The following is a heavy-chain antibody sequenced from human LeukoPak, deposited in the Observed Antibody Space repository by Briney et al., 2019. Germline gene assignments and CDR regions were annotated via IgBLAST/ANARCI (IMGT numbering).Heavy chain of an antibody. Sequence: GGSLRLSCAASGFTFSSYWMHWVRQAPGKGPVWVARINNDGSGTTYADSVKGRFTISRDDAKNTLYLQMNSLRAEDTAVYYCVRGGESTWSWGQGTLVTVSS. J-gene: IGHJ5*02. D-gene: IGHD2-15*01. CDR2: INNDGSGT. CDR3: VRGGESTWS. CDR1: GFTFSSYW. V-gene: IGHV3-74*01.